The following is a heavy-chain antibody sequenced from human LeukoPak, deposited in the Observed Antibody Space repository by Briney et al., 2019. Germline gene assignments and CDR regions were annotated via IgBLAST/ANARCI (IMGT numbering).Heavy chain of an antibody. CDR1: GFTFSSYS. V-gene: IGHV3-48*01. CDR3: ASGIRRIPTSAETDY. CDR2: ISSSSSTI. Sequence: GGSLRLSCAASGFTFSSYSMNWVRQAPGKGLEWVSYISSSSSTIYYADSVKGRFTISRDNAKNSLYLQMNNLRAEDTAVYYCASGIRRIPTSAETDYWGQGTLVTVSS. D-gene: IGHD1-14*01. J-gene: IGHJ4*02.